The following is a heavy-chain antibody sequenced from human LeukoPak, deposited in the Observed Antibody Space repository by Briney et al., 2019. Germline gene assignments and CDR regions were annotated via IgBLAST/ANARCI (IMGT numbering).Heavy chain of an antibody. CDR1: GFTSSSYW. CDR2: INSDGSST. J-gene: IGHJ4*02. V-gene: IGHV3-74*01. D-gene: IGHD3-22*01. CDR3: ARADYYDSSGYTFDY. Sequence: GGSLRLSCAASGFTSSSYWMHWVRQAPGKGLVWVSRINSDGSSTSYADSVKGRFTISRDNAKNTLYLQMNSLRAEDTAVYYCARADYYDSSGYTFDYWGQGTLVTVSS.